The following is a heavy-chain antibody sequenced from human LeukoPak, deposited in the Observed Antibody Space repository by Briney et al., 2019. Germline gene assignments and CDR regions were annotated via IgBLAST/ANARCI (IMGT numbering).Heavy chain of an antibody. J-gene: IGHJ4*02. CDR2: INTNTGNP. V-gene: IGHV7-4-1*02. D-gene: IGHD5-18*01. CDR3: ARDPLERQLWHTIDY. CDR1: GYSFTSYA. Sequence: ASVKVSCKASGYSFTSYAMNWVRQAPGQGLEWMGWINTNTGNPTYAQGFTGRFVFSLDTSVSTAYLQISSLKAEDTAVYYCARDPLERQLWHTIDYGGQGTLVTVSS.